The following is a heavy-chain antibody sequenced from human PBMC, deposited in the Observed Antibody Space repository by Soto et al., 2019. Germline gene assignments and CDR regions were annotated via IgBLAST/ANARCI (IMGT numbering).Heavy chain of an antibody. V-gene: IGHV3-23*01. CDR1: GFTFSSYA. Sequence: EVQLLESGGGLVQPGGSLRLSCAASGFTFSSYAMSWVRQAPGKGLEWVSAISGSGGGTYYADSVKGRFTISRDNSKNTLNLQMNSLRAEDTAVYYCAKAPYGVTFPFDYWGQGTLVTVSS. J-gene: IGHJ4*02. CDR3: AKAPYGVTFPFDY. D-gene: IGHD4-4*01. CDR2: ISGSGGGT.